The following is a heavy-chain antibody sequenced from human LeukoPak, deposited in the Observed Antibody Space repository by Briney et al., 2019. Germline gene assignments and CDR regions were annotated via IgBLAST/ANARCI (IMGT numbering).Heavy chain of an antibody. CDR2: ISGSDGST. D-gene: IGHD5-12*01. Sequence: PGGSLRLSCAASGFTFSSYAMRWVRQAPGKGLEWVSGISGSDGSTYYADSVKGRFTISRDNSKNTLYLQMNSLRAEDTPVYYCAKEVAALGIPDFDYWGQGTLVTVSS. CDR3: AKEVAALGIPDFDY. CDR1: GFTFSSYA. J-gene: IGHJ4*02. V-gene: IGHV3-23*01.